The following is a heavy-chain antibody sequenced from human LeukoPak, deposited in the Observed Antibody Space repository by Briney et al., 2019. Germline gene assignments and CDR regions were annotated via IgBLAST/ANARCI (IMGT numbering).Heavy chain of an antibody. D-gene: IGHD1-1*01. Sequence: GGSLRLSCAASGFTFDDYAMHWVRQAPGKGLEWVSGISWNSGSIDYADSVKGRFTISRDNAKNSLYLQMNSLRAEDTALYYCAKESGTDSIWGQGTMVTVSS. J-gene: IGHJ3*02. CDR1: GFTFDDYA. CDR2: ISWNSGSI. V-gene: IGHV3-9*01. CDR3: AKESGTDSI.